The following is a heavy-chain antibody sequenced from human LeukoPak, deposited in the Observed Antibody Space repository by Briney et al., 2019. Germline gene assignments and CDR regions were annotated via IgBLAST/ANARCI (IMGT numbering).Heavy chain of an antibody. CDR2: IYYSGST. CDR3: ASTSNPDAFDI. D-gene: IGHD1-14*01. J-gene: IGHJ3*02. Sequence: PSGTLSLTCAVSGGSISSSNWWSWIRQHPGKGLEWIGYIYYSGSTYYNPSLKSRVTMSVDTSKNQFSLKLSSVTAADTAVYYCASTSNPDAFDIWGQGTMVTVSS. CDR1: GGSISSSNW. V-gene: IGHV4-28*01.